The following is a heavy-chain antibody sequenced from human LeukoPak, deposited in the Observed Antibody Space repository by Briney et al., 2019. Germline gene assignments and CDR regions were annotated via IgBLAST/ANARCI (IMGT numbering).Heavy chain of an antibody. CDR3: ARESVPAVAARRGLNY. Sequence: ASVKVSCKASGYTFTDYYMHWVRQAPGQGLEWMGWINPNSGGTNYAQKFQGRVTMTRDTSTSTVYMEMSRLRSDDTAVYYCARESVPAVAARRGLNYWGQGTLVAVSS. V-gene: IGHV1-2*02. CDR1: GYTFTDYY. D-gene: IGHD6-6*01. CDR2: INPNSGGT. J-gene: IGHJ4*02.